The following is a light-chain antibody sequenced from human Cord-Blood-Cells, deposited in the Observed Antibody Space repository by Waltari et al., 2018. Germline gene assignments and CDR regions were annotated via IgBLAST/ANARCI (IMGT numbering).Light chain of an antibody. CDR2: QDS. CDR3: QAWDSSNVV. Sequence: SYELTQPPSVSVSPGQTASITCSGDKLGDKYACWYQQKPGQSPGLVIYQDSKRHSGIPERFSGSNSGNTATLTISGTQAMDEADYDCQAWDSSNVVFGGGTKLTVL. V-gene: IGLV3-1*01. CDR1: KLGDKY. J-gene: IGLJ2*01.